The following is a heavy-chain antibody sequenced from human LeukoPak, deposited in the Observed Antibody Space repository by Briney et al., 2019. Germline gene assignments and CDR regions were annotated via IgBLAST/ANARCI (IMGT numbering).Heavy chain of an antibody. CDR2: IYTTGRT. CDR3: ARGIAAAAKQGGFDF. Sequence: PSETLSLTCTVSGESISSYYWSWIRQPAGKGLEWIGRIYTTGRTNYIPSLKSRVTMSVDTSKNHFSVRLSSVTAADTAVYYCARGIAAAAKQGGFDFWGQGTLVTVSS. J-gene: IGHJ4*02. V-gene: IGHV4-4*07. CDR1: GESISSYY. D-gene: IGHD6-13*01.